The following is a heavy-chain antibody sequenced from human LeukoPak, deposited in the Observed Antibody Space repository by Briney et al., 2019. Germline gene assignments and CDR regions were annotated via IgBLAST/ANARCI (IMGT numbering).Heavy chain of an antibody. D-gene: IGHD3-3*01. V-gene: IGHV4-34*01. CDR2: INHSGST. CDR1: GGSFSGYY. J-gene: IGHJ4*02. CDR3: ARGIRFFFDN. Sequence: SETLSLTCAVYGGSFSGYYWSWIRQPPGKGLEWIGEINHSGSTNYNPSLKSRVTISVDTSKNQFSLKLSSVTAADTAVYYCARGIRFFFDNWGQGTLVTVSS.